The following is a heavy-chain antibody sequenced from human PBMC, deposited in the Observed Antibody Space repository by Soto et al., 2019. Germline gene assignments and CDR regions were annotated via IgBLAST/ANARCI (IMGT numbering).Heavy chain of an antibody. D-gene: IGHD3-22*01. CDR3: VKDAPGIGWLSDY. J-gene: IGHJ4*02. V-gene: IGHV3-23*01. Sequence: ELHLLESGGDLVQPGGSLRLSCAASGFTFSDYAISWVRQAPGKGLAWVSTITSSGATYYAGSVKGRFTISRDNSKNTLYLQVTSLRAEDAAVYYCVKDAPGIGWLSDYWGQGTLVTVSS. CDR2: ITSSGAT. CDR1: GFTFSDYA.